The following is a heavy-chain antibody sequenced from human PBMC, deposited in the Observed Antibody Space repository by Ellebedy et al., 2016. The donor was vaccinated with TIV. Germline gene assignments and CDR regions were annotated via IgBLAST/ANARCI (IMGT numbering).Heavy chain of an antibody. CDR3: ARDRTRLVGPGVYYYYGMDV. V-gene: IGHV4-61*08. CDR2: IYYSGST. Sequence: SETLSLTXTVSGGSISSGDYYWSWIRQPPGKGLEWIGYIYYSGSTNYNPSLKSRVTISVDTSKNQFSLKLSSVTAADTAVYYCARDRTRLVGPGVYYYYGMDVWGQGTTVTVSS. J-gene: IGHJ6*02. CDR1: GGSISSGDYY. D-gene: IGHD3-9*01.